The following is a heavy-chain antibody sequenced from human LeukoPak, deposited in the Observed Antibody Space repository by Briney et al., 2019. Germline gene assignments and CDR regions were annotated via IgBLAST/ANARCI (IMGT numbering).Heavy chain of an antibody. D-gene: IGHD2-2*01. CDR1: GGSISSSSYY. CDR3: ARGEKYCSSTSCTVTYYYYGMDV. Sequence: SETLSLTCTVSGGSISSSSYYWGWIRQPPGKGLEWIGSIYYSGSTYYNPSLKSRVTISVDTSKNQFSLKLSSVTAADTAVYYCARGEKYCSSTSCTVTYYYYGMDVWGQGTTVTVSS. J-gene: IGHJ6*02. CDR2: IYYSGST. V-gene: IGHV4-39*07.